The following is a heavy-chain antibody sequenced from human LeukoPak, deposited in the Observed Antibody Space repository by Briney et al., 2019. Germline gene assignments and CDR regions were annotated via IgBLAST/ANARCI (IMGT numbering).Heavy chain of an antibody. CDR2: IKQDGSEK. J-gene: IGHJ5*01. V-gene: IGHV3-7*01. Sequence: QPGGSLRLSCAASGFTFSSYWMSWVRQAPGKGPEWVANIKQDGSEKYYVDSVKGRFTISRDNAKRSVYLQMNSLRAEDTAVYYCAKEGAFPIITYDSWGQGTLVTVSS. CDR3: AKEGAFPIITYDS. CDR1: GFTFSSYW. D-gene: IGHD3-10*01.